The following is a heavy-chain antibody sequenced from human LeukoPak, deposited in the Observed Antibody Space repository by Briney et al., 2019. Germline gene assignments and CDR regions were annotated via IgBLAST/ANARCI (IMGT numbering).Heavy chain of an antibody. J-gene: IGHJ5*02. V-gene: IGHV3-74*01. CDR3: ARDRNSRGSSSVNWFDP. D-gene: IGHD6-6*01. CDR1: GFTFSSYW. CDR2: INSDGSST. Sequence: PGGSLRLSCAASGFTFSSYWMHWVRQAPGKGLVWVSRINSDGSSTSYADSVKGRFTISRDNAKNTLYLQMNSLRAEDTAVYYCARDRNSRGSSSVNWFDPWGQGTLVTVSS.